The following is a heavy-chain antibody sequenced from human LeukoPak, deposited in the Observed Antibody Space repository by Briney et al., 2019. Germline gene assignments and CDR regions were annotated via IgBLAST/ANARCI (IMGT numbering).Heavy chain of an antibody. CDR2: INHSGST. Sequence: SETLSLTCAVYGGSFSGYYWSWIRQPPGKGLEWIGEINHSGSTNYNPSLKSRVTISVDTSKNQFSMKMSSVTAAVTAVYYCARGWRFRITIFGVPYGGWFDPWGQGTLVTVSS. V-gene: IGHV4-34*01. CDR3: ARGWRFRITIFGVPYGGWFDP. CDR1: GGSFSGYY. J-gene: IGHJ5*02. D-gene: IGHD3-3*01.